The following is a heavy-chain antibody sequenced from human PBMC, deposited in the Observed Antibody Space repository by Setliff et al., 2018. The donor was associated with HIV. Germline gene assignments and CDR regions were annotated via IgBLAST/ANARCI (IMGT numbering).Heavy chain of an antibody. J-gene: IGHJ3*02. CDR1: GFTFSSYV. V-gene: IGHV3-30-3*01. Sequence: HPGGSLRLSCAATGFTFSSYVLHWVRQAPGKGLEWVAVMSTGGDIKIYADSVKGRFTISRDNSKNTLYVQMNSLIADDTAVYYCVRDLTTIVTRKVFDIWGQGTMVTVSS. D-gene: IGHD4-4*01. CDR3: VRDLTTIVTRKVFDI. CDR2: MSTGGDIK.